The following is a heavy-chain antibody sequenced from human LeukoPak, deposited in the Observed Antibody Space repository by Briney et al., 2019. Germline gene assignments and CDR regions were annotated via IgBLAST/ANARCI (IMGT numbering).Heavy chain of an antibody. CDR2: IYPGDSDT. D-gene: IGHD1-14*01. CDR3: ARHGSSPFDF. Sequence: GESLKISCQGSGYNFPTYWIAWVRQMPGKGLEWMGIIYPGDSDTKYSPSFQGQVTISADDSINTAYPQWRSLKVSDTAMYYCARHGSSPFDFWGQGTLVTVSS. J-gene: IGHJ4*02. CDR1: GYNFPTYW. V-gene: IGHV5-51*01.